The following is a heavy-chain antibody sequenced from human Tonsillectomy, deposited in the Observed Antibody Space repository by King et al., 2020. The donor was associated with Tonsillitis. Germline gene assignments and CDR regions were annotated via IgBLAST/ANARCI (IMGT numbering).Heavy chain of an antibody. J-gene: IGHJ4*02. CDR2: IYYSGST. D-gene: IGHD1-26*01. CDR1: GGSISSYY. CDR3: ARTRATYDY. V-gene: IGHV4-59*01. Sequence: QLQESGPGLVKPSENLSLTCTVSGGSISSYYWSWLRQPPGKGLEWIGYIYYSGSTNYNPSLKSRVTISVDTSKNQFSLKLSSVTAADTAVYYCARTRATYDYWGQGTLVTVSS.